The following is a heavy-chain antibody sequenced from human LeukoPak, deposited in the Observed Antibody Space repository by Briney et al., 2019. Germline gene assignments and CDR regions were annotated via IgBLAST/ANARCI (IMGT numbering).Heavy chain of an antibody. D-gene: IGHD2-21*02. J-gene: IGHJ4*02. Sequence: GRSLRLSCAASGFTFSSYAMHWVRQAPGKGLEWVAVIWYDGSEKYYGDSVKGRFTISRDNSKNMLYLQMSSLRAEDTALYYCARSHRLLLPDYWGQGTLVTVSS. V-gene: IGHV3-33*08. CDR1: GFTFSSYA. CDR2: IWYDGSEK. CDR3: ARSHRLLLPDY.